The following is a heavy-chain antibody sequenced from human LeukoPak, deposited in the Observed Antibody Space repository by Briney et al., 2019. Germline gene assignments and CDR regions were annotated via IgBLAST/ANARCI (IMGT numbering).Heavy chain of an antibody. V-gene: IGHV3-48*04. J-gene: IGHJ6*03. CDR3: ARDYPYYDILTGYSDYYYMDV. D-gene: IGHD3-9*01. Sequence: GGSLRLSCAASGFTFSSYSMNWVRQAPGKGLEWVSYISSSSSTIYYADSVKGRFTISRDNAKNSLYLQMNSLRAEDTAVYYCARDYPYYDILTGYSDYYYMDVWGKGTTVTVSS. CDR1: GFTFSSYS. CDR2: ISSSSSTI.